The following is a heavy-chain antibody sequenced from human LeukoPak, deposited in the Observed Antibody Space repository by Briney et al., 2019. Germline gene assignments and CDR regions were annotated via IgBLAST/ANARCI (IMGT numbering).Heavy chain of an antibody. J-gene: IGHJ3*01. V-gene: IGHV2-5*02. Sequence: ASGPTLVNPTQTLTLTCSFSGFSLSNSEVGVGWIRQPPGKALEWLAVIHWDDDKRFSRSLKSRLTITKDTAKNQVVLTLSIMDPVDTGTYHCARTRSSGYYDAFDVWGQGTMVIVSS. D-gene: IGHD3-22*01. CDR2: IHWDDDK. CDR1: GFSLSNSEVG. CDR3: ARTRSSGYYDAFDV.